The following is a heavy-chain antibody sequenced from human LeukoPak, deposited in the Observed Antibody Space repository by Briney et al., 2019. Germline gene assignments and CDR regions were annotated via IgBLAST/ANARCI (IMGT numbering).Heavy chain of an antibody. Sequence: GGSVRLSCAASGFTFRSYTMNWVRQAPGKGLEWVAFITSTSATIYYADSVKGRFTISRDNAKNSLYLQMNSLRAEDTAVYYCARDRGYYDFWSGPPGAFDIWGQGTMVTVSS. D-gene: IGHD3-3*01. CDR3: ARDRGYYDFWSGPPGAFDI. CDR2: ITSTSATI. CDR1: GFTFRSYT. V-gene: IGHV3-48*04. J-gene: IGHJ3*02.